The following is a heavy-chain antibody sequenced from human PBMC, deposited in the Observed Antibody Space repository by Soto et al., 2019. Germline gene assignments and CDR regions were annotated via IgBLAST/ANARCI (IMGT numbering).Heavy chain of an antibody. J-gene: IGHJ4*02. Sequence: EVQLVESGGGLVQPGGSLRLSCAASGFTVSSNYMNWVRQAPGKGLEWVSVIYSGGSTYYADSVRGRFTISRHSSKNTLYLQMNSLRTEDTAVYYCARDGYHGGATDWGQGSLVTVSS. D-gene: IGHD3-16*01. V-gene: IGHV3-53*04. CDR2: IYSGGST. CDR1: GFTVSSNY. CDR3: ARDGYHGGATD.